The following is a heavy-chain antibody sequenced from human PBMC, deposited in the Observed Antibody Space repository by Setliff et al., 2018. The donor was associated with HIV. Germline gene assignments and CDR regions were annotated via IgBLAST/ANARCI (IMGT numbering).Heavy chain of an antibody. CDR3: AREHSTTWPYFDF. D-gene: IGHD6-13*01. J-gene: IGHJ4*02. V-gene: IGHV1-18*01. CDR2: ISGYSGHT. CDR1: GGSFRTTV. Sequence: ASVKVSCKTSGGSFRTTVISWVRQAPGQGLEWMGWISGYSGHTSYAQKIQGRVTMTTDTSTSTAYMELRSLRSDDTAVYFCAREHSTTWPYFDFWGQGTLVTVS.